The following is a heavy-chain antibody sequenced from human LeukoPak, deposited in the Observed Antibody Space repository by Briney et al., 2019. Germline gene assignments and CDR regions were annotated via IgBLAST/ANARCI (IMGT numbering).Heavy chain of an antibody. CDR2: INWNGSST. J-gene: IGHJ4*02. Sequence: GGSLRLSCAASGFTFDDYGMSWVGQAPGKGLEWVSGINWNGSSTGYADSVKGRFTISRDNAKNSLYLQMNSLRAEDTALYYCAREAAAGYIDYWGQGTLVPVSS. V-gene: IGHV3-20*04. CDR1: GFTFDDYG. D-gene: IGHD6-13*01. CDR3: AREAAAGYIDY.